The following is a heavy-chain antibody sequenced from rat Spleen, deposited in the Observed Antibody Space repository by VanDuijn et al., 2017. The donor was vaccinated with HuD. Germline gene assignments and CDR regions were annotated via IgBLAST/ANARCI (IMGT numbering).Heavy chain of an antibody. CDR2: IWGDGST. D-gene: IGHD2-5*01. CDR1: GFSLTSNG. J-gene: IGHJ2*01. V-gene: IGHV2-1*01. Sequence: QVQLKESGPGLVQPSQTLSLTCTVSGFSLTSNGVSWVRQPPGKGLEWMGGIWGDGSTDYNSVLKSRLSISRDTSKSQVFLKMNSLQTDDPAIYLCTTLRYWGQGVMVTVSS. CDR3: TTLRY.